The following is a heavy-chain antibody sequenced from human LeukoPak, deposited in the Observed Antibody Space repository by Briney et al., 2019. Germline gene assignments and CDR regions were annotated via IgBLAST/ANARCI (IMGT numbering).Heavy chain of an antibody. V-gene: IGHV4-61*03. CDR1: GYSISSGYY. Sequence: SETLSLTCTVSGYSISSGYYWGWIRQPPGKGLEWIGYIHSSGKTNYNPSLKSRVTISLDTSRNHFSLKLNSVTAADTAVYFCASFRPVDYYFCGVDVWGQGTTVTVSS. CDR2: IHSSGKT. CDR3: ASFRPVDYYFCGVDV. J-gene: IGHJ6*02.